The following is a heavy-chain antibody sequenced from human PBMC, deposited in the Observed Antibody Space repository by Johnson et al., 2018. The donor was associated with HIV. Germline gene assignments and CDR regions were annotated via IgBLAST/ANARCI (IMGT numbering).Heavy chain of an antibody. CDR2: IWYDGSNK. D-gene: IGHD2-15*01. J-gene: IGHJ3*02. Sequence: QVQLVESGGGVVQPGRSLRLSCAVSGFTFSTYGMHWVRQGPGKGLEWVAVIWYDGSNKYYVDSVKGRFTISRDNSKNTLYLQMNSLRVEDTAVYYCARDCRCCSAPAHYALDIWGQGTLVTVSS. CDR3: ARDCRCCSAPAHYALDI. V-gene: IGHV3-33*01. CDR1: GFTFSTYG.